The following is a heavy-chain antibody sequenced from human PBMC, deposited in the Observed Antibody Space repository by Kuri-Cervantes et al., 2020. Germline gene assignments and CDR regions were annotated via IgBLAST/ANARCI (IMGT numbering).Heavy chain of an antibody. V-gene: IGHV1-2*02. CDR3: ARDRGYGDYYSLFDY. J-gene: IGHJ4*02. Sequence: ASVKVSCKASGYTFTGYYMHWVRQAPGQGLEWMGWINPNSGGTNYAQKFQGRVTMTRDTSISTAYMELSRLRSDDTAVYFCARDRGYGDYYSLFDYWGPGVLVTVSS. CDR2: INPNSGGT. CDR1: GYTFTGYY. D-gene: IGHD2-21*02.